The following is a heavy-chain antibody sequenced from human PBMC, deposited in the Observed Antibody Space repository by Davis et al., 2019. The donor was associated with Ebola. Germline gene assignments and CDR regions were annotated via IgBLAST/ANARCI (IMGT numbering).Heavy chain of an antibody. J-gene: IGHJ3*02. CDR1: GFTFSSYW. D-gene: IGHD3-10*01. CDR3: AKDMSRGVTDAFDI. Sequence: GESLKISCAASGFTFSSYWMSWVRQAPGKGLEWVANIKQDGSEKYYVDSVKGRFTISRDNAKNSLYLQMNSLRAEDTALYYCAKDMSRGVTDAFDIWGQGTMVTVSS. V-gene: IGHV3-7*03. CDR2: IKQDGSEK.